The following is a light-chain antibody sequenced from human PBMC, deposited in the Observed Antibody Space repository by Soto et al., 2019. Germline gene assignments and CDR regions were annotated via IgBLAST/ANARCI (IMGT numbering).Light chain of an antibody. CDR3: RSYSSSSTLV. CDR2: EVS. CDR1: SSDVGGYNS. V-gene: IGLV2-14*01. Sequence: QSVLTQPASVSGSPGQSITISCTGTSSDVGGYNSVSWYQQHPGKPPKLMVYEVSNGPSGVSNRFSHSTSGNTASLTISGLPAEDEADYYCRSYSSSSTLVFGTGSKGTGL. J-gene: IGLJ1*01.